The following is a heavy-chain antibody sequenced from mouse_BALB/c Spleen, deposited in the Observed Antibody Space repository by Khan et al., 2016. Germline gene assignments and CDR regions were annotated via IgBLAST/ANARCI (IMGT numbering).Heavy chain of an antibody. J-gene: IGHJ2*01. CDR2: IDPYNDGT. Sequence: VQLQQSGPELVKPGASVKMSCKSTGYTFTSYVMHWVKQKPGQGLEWIGYIDPYNDGTKYNEKFKGKATLTSDKSSSTAYMELSSLTSEDSAVYYCARRGYTGTYFDYWGQGTTLTVSS. CDR1: GYTFTSYV. V-gene: IGHV1S136*01. D-gene: IGHD2-2*01. CDR3: ARRGYTGTYFDY.